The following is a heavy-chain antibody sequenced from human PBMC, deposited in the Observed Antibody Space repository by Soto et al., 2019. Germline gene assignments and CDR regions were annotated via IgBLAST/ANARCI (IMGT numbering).Heavy chain of an antibody. J-gene: IGHJ6*02. D-gene: IGHD6-13*01. CDR2: MNPNTANT. V-gene: IGHV1-8*01. Sequence: ASVKVSCKASGHTFTSFDIIWVRQATGQGLEWMGWMNPNTANTGYAQTFQGRVRITTDESTSTAYMELSSLRSEDTAVYYCASDPIAAAGTRNYYYYYGMDVWGQGTTVTVS. CDR1: GHTFTSFD. CDR3: ASDPIAAAGTRNYYYYYGMDV.